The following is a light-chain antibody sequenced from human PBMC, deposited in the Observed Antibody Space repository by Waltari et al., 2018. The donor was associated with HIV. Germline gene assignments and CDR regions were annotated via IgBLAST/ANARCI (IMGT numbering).Light chain of an antibody. Sequence: NFILTQPHSVLESPGKTVTISCTRSGGNIASYYVQWYQQRPDSAPTTVIYEDTKRPSGVPDRFSGSIDSSSNSASLTISGLQTDDEADYYCQSYYLNIVVFGGGTKLTVL. V-gene: IGLV6-57*04. J-gene: IGLJ2*01. CDR1: GGNIASYY. CDR2: EDT. CDR3: QSYYLNIVV.